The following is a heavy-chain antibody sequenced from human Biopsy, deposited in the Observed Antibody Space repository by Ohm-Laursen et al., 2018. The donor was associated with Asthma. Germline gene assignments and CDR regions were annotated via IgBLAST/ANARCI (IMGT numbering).Heavy chain of an antibody. CDR3: ARGDSSNWSHYYFDY. CDR1: GGSINIGDYY. V-gene: IGHV4-31*03. Sequence: TLSLTCTVSGGSINIGDYYWSWLRQHPVKGLEWIGYIYYSGSTYYNPSLKSRVSISLDTSKNQFSLSLTSVTAEDTAVYYCARGDSSNWSHYYFDYWGQGTLVTVSS. J-gene: IGHJ4*02. CDR2: IYYSGST. D-gene: IGHD3-22*01.